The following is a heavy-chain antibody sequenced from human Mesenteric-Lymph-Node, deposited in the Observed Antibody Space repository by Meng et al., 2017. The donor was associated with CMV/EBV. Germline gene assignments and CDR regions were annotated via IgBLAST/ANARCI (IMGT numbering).Heavy chain of an antibody. Sequence: SVKVSCKASGYTFTSYYMHWVRQAPGQGLEWMGGIIATSGTRSSPQMFQGRVTITADDSTGTAYLELNNLTSDDTAVYYCARNYDFWSGFGGYFQDWGQGTLVTVSS. V-gene: IGHV1-69*13. D-gene: IGHD3-3*01. CDR2: IIATSGTR. CDR3: ARNYDFWSGFGGYFQD. J-gene: IGHJ1*01. CDR1: GYTFTSYY.